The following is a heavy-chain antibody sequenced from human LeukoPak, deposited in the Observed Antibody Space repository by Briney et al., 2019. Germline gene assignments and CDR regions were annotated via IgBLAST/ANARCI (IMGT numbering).Heavy chain of an antibody. D-gene: IGHD4-17*01. Sequence: SQTLSLTRAASGGSISSGGYSWSWIRQPPGKGLEWIGYIYHSGSTYYNPSLKTRVTISVDRSKNQFSLRLSSVTAADTAVYYCAGMNGDYVYWFDPWGQGTLVTVSS. CDR1: GGSISSGGYS. J-gene: IGHJ5*02. CDR3: AGMNGDYVYWFDP. V-gene: IGHV4-30-2*01. CDR2: IYHSGST.